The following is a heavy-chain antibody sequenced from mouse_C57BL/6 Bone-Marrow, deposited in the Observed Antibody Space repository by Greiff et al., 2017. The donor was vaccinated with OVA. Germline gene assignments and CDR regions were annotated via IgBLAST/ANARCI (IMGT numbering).Heavy chain of an antibody. V-gene: IGHV1-76*01. CDR2: IYPGSGNT. CDR1: GYTFTDHY. Sequence: VHLVESGAEVVRPGASVKLSCKASGYTFTDHYINWVKQRPGQGLEWIARIYPGSGNTYYNEKFKGKATLTAEKSSNTAYMQLSSLTSDDSSVYFCARDDGYFFEYWGQGTTLTVSS. CDR3: ARDDGYFFEY. D-gene: IGHD2-3*01. J-gene: IGHJ2*01.